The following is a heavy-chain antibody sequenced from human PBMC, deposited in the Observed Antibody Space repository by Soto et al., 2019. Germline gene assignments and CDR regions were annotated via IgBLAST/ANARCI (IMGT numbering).Heavy chain of an antibody. V-gene: IGHV3-23*01. Sequence: WGSLRRSCAASGFTFSSYAMSWVRQAPGKGLEWASAISGSRGSTYYADSVKGRFTISSDNSKNTLYMQMNSLRAEDTAGCYCAKGGSRWYNFHYGMYVWVQGT. CDR2: ISGSRGST. D-gene: IGHD6-13*01. CDR1: GFTFSSYA. CDR3: AKGGSRWYNFHYGMYV. J-gene: IGHJ6*02.